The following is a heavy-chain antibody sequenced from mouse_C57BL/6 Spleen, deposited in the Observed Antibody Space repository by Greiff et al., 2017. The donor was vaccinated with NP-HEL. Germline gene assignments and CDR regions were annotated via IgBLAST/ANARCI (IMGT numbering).Heavy chain of an antibody. Sequence: QVQLKESGAELVRPGTSVKVSCKASGYAFTNYLIEWVKQRPGQGLEWIGVINPGSGGTNYNEKFKGKATLTADKSSSTAYMQLSSLTSEDSAVYFCARAEEFDYWGQGTTLTVSS. CDR1: GYAFTNYL. CDR3: ARAEEFDY. CDR2: INPGSGGT. J-gene: IGHJ2*01. V-gene: IGHV1-54*01.